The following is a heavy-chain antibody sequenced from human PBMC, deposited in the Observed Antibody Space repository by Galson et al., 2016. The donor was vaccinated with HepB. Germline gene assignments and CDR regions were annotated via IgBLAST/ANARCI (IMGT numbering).Heavy chain of an antibody. D-gene: IGHD6-6*01. Sequence: SLRLSCAASGFTFSNAWMSWVRQAPGKGLEWVGRIKRKTDGGTADYAAPVKGRFTILRDDSKNTLYLQMNSLKTEDTAVYYCTRDSYTSSSRADYWGQGTLVIVSS. CDR1: GFTFSNAW. J-gene: IGHJ4*02. V-gene: IGHV3-15*01. CDR3: TRDSYTSSSRADY. CDR2: IKRKTDGGTA.